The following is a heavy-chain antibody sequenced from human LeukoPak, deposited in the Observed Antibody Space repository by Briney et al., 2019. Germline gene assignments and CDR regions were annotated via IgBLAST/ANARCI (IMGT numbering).Heavy chain of an antibody. CDR3: AREPERSSGWYSDAFDI. D-gene: IGHD6-19*01. Sequence: GASVKVSCKASGYTFTGYYMHWVRQAPGQGLEWMGWINPNSGGTNYAQKFQGRVTMTRDTSISTAYMELSRLRSDDTAVYYCAREPERSSGWYSDAFDIWGQGTMVTVSS. J-gene: IGHJ3*02. V-gene: IGHV1-2*02. CDR1: GYTFTGYY. CDR2: INPNSGGT.